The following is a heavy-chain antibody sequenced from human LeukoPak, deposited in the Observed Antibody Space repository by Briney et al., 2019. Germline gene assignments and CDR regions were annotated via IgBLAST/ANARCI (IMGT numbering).Heavy chain of an antibody. D-gene: IGHD6-13*01. CDR2: IKEDGSEK. CDR1: GFTFSSYW. Sequence: GGSLRLCCAASGFTFSSYWMRWVRQAPGKGLEWVATIKEDGSEKYYVDSVKGRFTISRDNAKSSLYLQMNSLRAEDTAVYYCSRHTSSWHAMDVWGQGTTATVSS. J-gene: IGHJ6*02. CDR3: SRHTSSWHAMDV. V-gene: IGHV3-7*02.